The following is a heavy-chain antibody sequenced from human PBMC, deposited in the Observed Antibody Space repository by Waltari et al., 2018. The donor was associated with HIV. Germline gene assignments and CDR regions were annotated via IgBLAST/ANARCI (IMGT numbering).Heavy chain of an antibody. D-gene: IGHD1-26*01. J-gene: IGHJ6*02. Sequence: EALLVASGGGVVKPGGPLRLSWAASKLRFRRSWMVLVRQASGKGREGVANINQDATKKNYAESVKGRFSVSRDNGKYSVFLEMNRLRVQDTAVYFCARGDQWGIFLDSYYGLDVWGRGTTVIVSS. V-gene: IGHV3-7*01. CDR3: ARGDQWGIFLDSYYGLDV. CDR2: INQDATKK. CDR1: KLRFRRSW.